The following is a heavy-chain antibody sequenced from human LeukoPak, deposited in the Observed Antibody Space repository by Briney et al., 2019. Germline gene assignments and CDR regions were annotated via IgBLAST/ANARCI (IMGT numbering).Heavy chain of an antibody. CDR1: GLTFSSYW. V-gene: IGHV3-7*01. CDR2: IKQDGSEK. Sequence: GGSLRLSCAASGLTFSSYWMSWVRQAPGKGLEWVANIKQDGSEKYYVDSVKGRFTISRDNAKNSLYLQMNSLRAEDTAVYYCARETPCGGDCYHFDYWGQGTLVTVSS. CDR3: ARETPCGGDCYHFDY. D-gene: IGHD2-21*02. J-gene: IGHJ4*02.